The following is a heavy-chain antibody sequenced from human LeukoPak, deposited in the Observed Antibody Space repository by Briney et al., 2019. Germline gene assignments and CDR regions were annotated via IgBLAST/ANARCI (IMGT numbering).Heavy chain of an antibody. CDR3: ASGGGVAVAPFDY. D-gene: IGHD6-19*01. CDR2: IRYDGSNK. V-gene: IGHV3-30*02. J-gene: IGHJ4*02. Sequence: PGGSLRLSCAASGFTFSSYGMHWVRQAPGKGLEWVAFIRYDGSNKYYADSVKGRFTISRDNSKNTLYLQMNSLRAEDTAVYYCASGGGVAVAPFDYWGQGTLVTVSS. CDR1: GFTFSSYG.